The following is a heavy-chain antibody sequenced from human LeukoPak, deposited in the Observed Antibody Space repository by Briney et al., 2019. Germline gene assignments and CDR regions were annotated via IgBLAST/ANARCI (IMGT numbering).Heavy chain of an antibody. CDR3: ARGYYYDSSGYYYVRPPEY. J-gene: IGHJ4*02. CDR1: GFTFRSYA. Sequence: GGSLRLSCAASGFTFRSYAMSWVRQAPGKGLEWVSAVGGSGGDTYYADSVKGRFTISRDNSENTLYLQMNSLRAEDTAVYYCARGYYYDSSGYYYVRPPEYWGQGTLVTVSS. CDR2: VGGSGGDT. D-gene: IGHD3-22*01. V-gene: IGHV3-23*01.